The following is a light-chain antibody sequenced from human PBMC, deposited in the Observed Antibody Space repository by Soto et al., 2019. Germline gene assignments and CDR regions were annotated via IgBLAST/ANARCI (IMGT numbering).Light chain of an antibody. J-gene: IGKJ4*01. V-gene: IGKV3-11*01. CDR1: QSVHTF. CDR3: QQRFKWPLT. CDR2: DTW. Sequence: EIVLTQSPGTLSLSPGERAILSCRASQSVHTFLAWYRQKPGQSPRLLISDTWHRATGIPARFSGSGSGTDFTLTISSLEPEDFAVYYCQQRFKWPLTFGGGTRVEIK.